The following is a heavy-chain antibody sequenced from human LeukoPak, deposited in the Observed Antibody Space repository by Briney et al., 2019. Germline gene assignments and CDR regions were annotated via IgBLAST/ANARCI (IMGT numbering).Heavy chain of an antibody. D-gene: IGHD2-21*02. CDR2: IYHGGST. J-gene: IGHJ4*02. Sequence: SETLSLTCTGSGYSISSGYYWGWIRQSPGKGLEWIGGIYHGGSTYYNPSLRSRVIVSVDTSKNHFSLKMSSVTAADTAVYYCARDLASCAGDCYSDGFDYWGQGTLVTVSS. CDR3: ARDLASCAGDCYSDGFDY. V-gene: IGHV4-38-2*02. CDR1: GYSISSGYY.